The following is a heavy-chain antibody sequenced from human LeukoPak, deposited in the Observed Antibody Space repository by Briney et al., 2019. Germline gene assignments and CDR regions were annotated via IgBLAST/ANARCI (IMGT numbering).Heavy chain of an antibody. CDR3: ARAARFLATPSAFDI. CDR1: GGSISSYY. Sequence: ASETLSLTCTVSGGSISSYYWSWIRQPPGKGLEWIGYIYYSGSTNYNPSLKSRVTISVDTSKNQFSLKLSSVTAADTAVYYCARAARFLATPSAFDIWGQGTMVTVSS. V-gene: IGHV4-59*01. CDR2: IYYSGST. J-gene: IGHJ3*02. D-gene: IGHD2-15*01.